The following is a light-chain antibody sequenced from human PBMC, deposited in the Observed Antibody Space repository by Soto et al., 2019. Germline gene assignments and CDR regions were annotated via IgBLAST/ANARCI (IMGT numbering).Light chain of an antibody. CDR1: SSDVGGYKY. Sequence: QSVLTQPASVSGSPGQSITISCTGTSSDVGGYKYVSWYQQHPGKAPKLLIYTVNNRPSGVSNRFSGSKSGNTASLTISGLQADDEADYYYNSYTSSSSYVFGTGTKLTVL. CDR2: TVN. J-gene: IGLJ1*01. CDR3: NSYTSSSSYV. V-gene: IGLV2-14*01.